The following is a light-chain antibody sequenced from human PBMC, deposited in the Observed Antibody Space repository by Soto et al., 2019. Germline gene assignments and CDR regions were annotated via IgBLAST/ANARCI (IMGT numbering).Light chain of an antibody. Sequence: QSALTQPASVSGSPXXXITISCTXXXXDVGGYKYVSWYQQHPGKAPKLMIYDVSNRPSGVSNRFSGSKSGNTASLTISGLQAEDEADYYCSSYTSSSTVVFGGGTKLTVL. V-gene: IGLV2-14*01. CDR1: XXDVGGYKY. CDR3: SSYTSSSTVV. J-gene: IGLJ2*01. CDR2: DVS.